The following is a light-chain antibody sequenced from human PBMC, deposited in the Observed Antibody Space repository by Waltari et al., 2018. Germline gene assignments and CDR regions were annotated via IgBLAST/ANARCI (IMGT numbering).Light chain of an antibody. V-gene: IGKV3-20*01. J-gene: IGKJ1*01. Sequence: EIVLTQSPGTLSLSTGERATLHCRASQRVSRWLAWNQQKPGQPPRLPIYGASSRANGIPDRFSGSGSWADFSLTISRLGPEDSAVYYCQKYGTLPATFGQGTKVEVK. CDR2: GAS. CDR1: QRVSRW. CDR3: QKYGTLPAT.